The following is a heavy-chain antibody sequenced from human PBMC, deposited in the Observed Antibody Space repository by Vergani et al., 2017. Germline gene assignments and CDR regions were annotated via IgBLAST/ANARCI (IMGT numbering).Heavy chain of an antibody. Sequence: EVQLVESGGGLVKPGGSLRLSCAASGFTFSSYWMHWVRQAPGKGLVWVSRINSDGSSTSYADSVKGRFTISRDNAKNTLYLQMNSLRAEDTAVYYCARPFSSSLYAYFDYWGQGTLVTVSS. CDR1: GFTFSSYW. CDR2: INSDGSST. J-gene: IGHJ4*02. V-gene: IGHV3-74*02. CDR3: ARPFSSSLYAYFDY. D-gene: IGHD6-13*01.